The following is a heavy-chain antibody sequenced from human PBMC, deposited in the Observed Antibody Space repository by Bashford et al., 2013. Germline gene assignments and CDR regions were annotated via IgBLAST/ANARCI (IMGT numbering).Heavy chain of an antibody. D-gene: IGHD1-14*01. CDR2: IHYSGST. Sequence: SETLSLTCSVSAGSISGSNYYWTWIRQHPGKDLEWIGYIHYSGSTHYNPSLKSRITISVDTSKNQFSLKLSSVTAADTAVYHCARGQGPRIQNFYYYGLDVVGPRDHGHRLL. V-gene: IGHV4-31*03. CDR1: AGSISGSNYY. J-gene: IGHJ6*02. CDR3: ARGQGPRIQNFYYYGLDV.